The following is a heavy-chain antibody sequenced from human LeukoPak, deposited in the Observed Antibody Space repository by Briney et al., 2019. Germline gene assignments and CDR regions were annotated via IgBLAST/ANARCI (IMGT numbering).Heavy chain of an antibody. V-gene: IGHV1-2*02. CDR3: ARVRWGSPGDY. D-gene: IGHD7-27*01. CDR2: INPNSGGT. CDR1: GYTFTAYY. Sequence: ASVKVSCKASGYTFTAYYIQWVRQAPGQVLEWMGWINPNSGGTDTAQKFQGRVTMTRGTSINTAHMELNRLRSDDTAVYYCARVRWGSPGDYWGQGTLVTVSS. J-gene: IGHJ4*02.